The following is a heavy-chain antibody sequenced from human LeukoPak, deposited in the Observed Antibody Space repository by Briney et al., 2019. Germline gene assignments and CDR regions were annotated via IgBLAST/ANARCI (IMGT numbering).Heavy chain of an antibody. CDR2: ISSSGNTI. V-gene: IGHV3-48*03. CDR3: ARERDYVWGSYRNNAFDI. CDR1: RFTFSNYE. J-gene: IGHJ3*02. D-gene: IGHD3-16*02. Sequence: GGSLRLSCAASRFTFSNYEMHWVRQAPGKGLEWLSYISSSGNTIYYADSVKGRFTISRDNSKNSLYLQMNSLRAEDAAVYYCARERDYVWGSYRNNAFDIWGQGTMVTVSS.